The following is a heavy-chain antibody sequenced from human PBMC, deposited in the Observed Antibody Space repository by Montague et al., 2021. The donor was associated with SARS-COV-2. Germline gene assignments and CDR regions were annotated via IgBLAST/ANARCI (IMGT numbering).Heavy chain of an antibody. J-gene: IGHJ6*02. Sequence: SLRLSCAASGFTFSSYAMHWVRQAPGKGLEWVAVISYDGSNKYYXXSLKGRFTISRDNSKNTLYLQMNSLRAEDTAVYYCARDPFYYDILTGYIYPAYYYYYGMDVWGQGTTVTVSS. CDR3: ARDPFYYDILTGYIYPAYYYYYGMDV. CDR1: GFTFSSYA. V-gene: IGHV3-30-3*01. CDR2: ISYDGSNK. D-gene: IGHD3-9*01.